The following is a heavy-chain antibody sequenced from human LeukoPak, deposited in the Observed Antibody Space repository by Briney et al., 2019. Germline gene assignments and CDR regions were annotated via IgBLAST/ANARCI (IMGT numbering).Heavy chain of an antibody. CDR3: ARVGALSSSWLLY. J-gene: IGHJ4*02. V-gene: IGHV3-11*04. D-gene: IGHD6-13*01. Sequence: GGSLRLSCAASGFTFSDYYMNWIRQAPGKGLEWVSYISSSGSTIYYADSVKGRFTISRDNAKNSLYLQMNSLRGEDTAVYFCARVGALSSSWLLYWGQGTLVTVSS. CDR2: ISSSGSTI. CDR1: GFTFSDYY.